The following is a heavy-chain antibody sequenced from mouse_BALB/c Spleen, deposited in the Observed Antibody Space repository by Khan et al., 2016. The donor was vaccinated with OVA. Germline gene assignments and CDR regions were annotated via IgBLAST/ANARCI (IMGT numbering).Heavy chain of an antibody. J-gene: IGHJ3*01. CDR3: ARREKYGYDPSWFAY. CDR1: GYTFTSYW. Sequence: QVQLQQPGAELVRPGASVKLSCKASGYTFTSYWMKWVRQRPRQGLEWIGKINPSDSESHYNQMFKDKATLTVDKSSGTAYMQLSSLTSEDSAVYYCARREKYGYDPSWFAYWGQGTLVTVSA. D-gene: IGHD2-2*01. V-gene: IGHV1-52*01. CDR2: INPSDSES.